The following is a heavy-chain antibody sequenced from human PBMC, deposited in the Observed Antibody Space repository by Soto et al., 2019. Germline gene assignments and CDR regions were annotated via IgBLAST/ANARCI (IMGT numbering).Heavy chain of an antibody. V-gene: IGHV3-72*01. CDR1: GFTLSAHY. J-gene: IGHJ5*02. Sequence: PGGSLRLSCEGYGFTLSAHYMDWVRQAPGKGLEWVGRSSDRANSYATEFAASVQGRFTISRDDSKNAMYLQMNSLKTEDTARFHFVSYYGYIYGPWGQGTLVTVSS. CDR3: VSYYGYIYGP. CDR2: SSDRANSYAT. D-gene: IGHD5-18*01.